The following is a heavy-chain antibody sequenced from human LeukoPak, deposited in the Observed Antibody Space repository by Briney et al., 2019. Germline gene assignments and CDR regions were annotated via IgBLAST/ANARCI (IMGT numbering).Heavy chain of an antibody. J-gene: IGHJ4*02. V-gene: IGHV3-23*01. CDR3: ARLDPIGGPAAGKPYYFDY. CDR1: GFTFSSYA. Sequence: GGSLRLSCAASGFTFSSYAVSWVRQAPGKGLEWVSGISASGGSTYYADSVKGRFTISRDNSKNTLYLQMNSLRAEDTAVYYCARLDPIGGPAAGKPYYFDYWGQGTLVTVSS. CDR2: ISASGGST. D-gene: IGHD6-13*01.